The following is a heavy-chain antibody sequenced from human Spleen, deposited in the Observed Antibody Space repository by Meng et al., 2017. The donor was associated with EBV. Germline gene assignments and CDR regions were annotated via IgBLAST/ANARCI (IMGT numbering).Heavy chain of an antibody. V-gene: IGHV1-18*01. CDR3: ASRSLDTAMDS. CDR1: RYTFITYG. D-gene: IGHD5-18*01. Sequence: VQLGAEVTKPVASVKVASKTPRYTFITYGISWVRQDTGQGLEWMGWISVDNGKTNYAQHLQDRVSMTTDTSTSTAYMELRSLRSDDTAVYYCASRSLDTAMDSWGQGTLVTVSS. CDR2: ISVDNGKT. J-gene: IGHJ4*02.